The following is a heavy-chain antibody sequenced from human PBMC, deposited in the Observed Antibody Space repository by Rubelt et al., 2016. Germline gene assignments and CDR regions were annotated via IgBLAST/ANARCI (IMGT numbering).Heavy chain of an antibody. J-gene: IGHJ4*02. CDR3: ARWQWELLLSPVWC. CDR1: GGSFSGYY. V-gene: IGHV4-34*01. CDR2: INHSGSS. Sequence: QVQLQQWGAGLLRPSETLSLTCAVYGGSFSGYYWSWIRQPPGKGLEWIGEINHSGSSNYNPSLKSRVSISVDTSKNQFSLKLSSGTAADTAVYYCARWQWELLLSPVWCWGQGTLVTVSS. D-gene: IGHD1-26*01.